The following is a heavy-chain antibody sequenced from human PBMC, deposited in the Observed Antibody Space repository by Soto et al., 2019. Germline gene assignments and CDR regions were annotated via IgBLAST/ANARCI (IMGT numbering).Heavy chain of an antibody. CDR3: ARDGIPYCGGDCYFDY. CDR1: GFIFSTYG. V-gene: IGHV3-33*01. Sequence: QVQLVESGGGVVQPGRSLRLSCAASGFIFSTYGMHWVRQAPGKGLEWVAVIWYDGSNKYYVDSVKGRFTISRDNSKNTLYLQMNSLRAEDTAVYYCARDGIPYCGGDCYFDYWGQGTLVTVSS. CDR2: IWYDGSNK. D-gene: IGHD2-21*02. J-gene: IGHJ4*02.